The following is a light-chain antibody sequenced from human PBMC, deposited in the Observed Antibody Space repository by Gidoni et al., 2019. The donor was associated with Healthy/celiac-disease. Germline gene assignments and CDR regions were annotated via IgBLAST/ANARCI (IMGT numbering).Light chain of an antibody. J-gene: IGKJ1*01. CDR1: QSVLYSSNNKNY. V-gene: IGKV4-1*01. Sequence: DIVMTQSPDSLAVSLGERATINCKSSQSVLYSSNNKNYLAWYQQKPGQPPKLLIYGASTRESGFPDRFSGSGSGTDFTLTISSLQAEDVAVYYCQQYYSTPRTFGQGTKVEIK. CDR3: QQYYSTPRT. CDR2: GAS.